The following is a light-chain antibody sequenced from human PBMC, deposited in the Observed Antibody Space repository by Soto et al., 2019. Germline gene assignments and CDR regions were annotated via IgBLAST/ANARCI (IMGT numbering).Light chain of an antibody. CDR1: SSNIGAGYD. J-gene: IGLJ2*01. CDR2: ANS. Sequence: QSVLTQPPSVSGAPGQRVTISCTGSSSNIGAGYDGHWFQQLPGTAPKLLIYANSNRPSGVPDRFAGSKSGTSASLAITGLQADDEAYYYCQSYDSSLSGLFGGGTKLTVL. V-gene: IGLV1-40*01. CDR3: QSYDSSLSGL.